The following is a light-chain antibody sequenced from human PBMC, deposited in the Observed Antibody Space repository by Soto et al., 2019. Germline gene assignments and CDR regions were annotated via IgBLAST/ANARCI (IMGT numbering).Light chain of an antibody. J-gene: IGLJ1*01. CDR1: SSDVGGYNY. Sequence: QSALTQPRSVSGSPGQSLTISCTGTSSDVGGYNYVSWYQQHPVKVPKLMIYDVTKRPSGVPDRFSGSKSGNTASLTISGLQSEDEADYYCCSHAGSYTYVFGTGTKLTVL. CDR3: CSHAGSYTYV. CDR2: DVT. V-gene: IGLV2-11*01.